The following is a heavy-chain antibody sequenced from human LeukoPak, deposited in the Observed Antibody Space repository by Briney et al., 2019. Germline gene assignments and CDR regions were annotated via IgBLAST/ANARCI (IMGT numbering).Heavy chain of an antibody. J-gene: IGHJ4*02. V-gene: IGHV1-2*02. D-gene: IGHD4-17*01. CDR3: AREGYGDHGGTDY. Sequence: GASVKVSCKASGYTFTGYYMHWVRQAPGQGLEWMGWINPNSGGTNYAQKFQGRVTMTRDTSISTAYMELSRLRSDDTAVYYCAREGYGDHGGTDYWGQGTLVTVSS. CDR2: INPNSGGT. CDR1: GYTFTGYY.